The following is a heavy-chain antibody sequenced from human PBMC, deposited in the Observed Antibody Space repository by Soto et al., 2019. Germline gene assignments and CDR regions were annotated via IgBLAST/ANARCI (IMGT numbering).Heavy chain of an antibody. CDR1: GGTFSSYA. Sequence: GASVKVSCKASGGTFSSYAISWVRQAPGQGLEWMGGIIPIFGTANYAQKFQGRVTITADESTSTAYMELSSLRSEDTAVYYCAIPPSESVLLGTRFDPWGQGTLVTVSS. CDR2: IIPIFGTA. J-gene: IGHJ5*02. CDR3: AIPPSESVLLGTRFDP. D-gene: IGHD3-10*01. V-gene: IGHV1-69*13.